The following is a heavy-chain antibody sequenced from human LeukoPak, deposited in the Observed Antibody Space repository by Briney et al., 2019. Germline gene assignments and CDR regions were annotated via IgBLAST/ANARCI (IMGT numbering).Heavy chain of an antibody. CDR3: SRGGNHDLDY. CDR2: IKEDGSEK. V-gene: IGHV3-7*01. D-gene: IGHD1-26*01. CDR1: GFTFSRYW. Sequence: GGSLRLSCAASGFTFSRYWMSWVRQAPGKGLECVANIKEDGSEKYYVDSVKGRFTISRDNAKNSLYLQMNSLRVEDTAIYYCSRGGNHDLDYWGQGTLVTVSS. J-gene: IGHJ4*02.